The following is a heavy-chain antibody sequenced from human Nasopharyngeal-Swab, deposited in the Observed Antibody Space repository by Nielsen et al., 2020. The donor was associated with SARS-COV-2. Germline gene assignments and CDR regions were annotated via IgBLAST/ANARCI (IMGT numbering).Heavy chain of an antibody. J-gene: IGHJ6*02. CDR2: ISWNSGSI. V-gene: IGHV3-9*01. D-gene: IGHD3-10*01. Sequence: GGSLRLSCAASGFTFDDCAMHWVRQAPGKGLEWVSGISWNSGSIGYADSVKGRFTISRDNAKNSLYLQMNSLRAEDTALYYCALGPYYYGSGSAPTQYGMDVWGQGTTVTVSS. CDR3: ALGPYYYGSGSAPTQYGMDV. CDR1: GFTFDDCA.